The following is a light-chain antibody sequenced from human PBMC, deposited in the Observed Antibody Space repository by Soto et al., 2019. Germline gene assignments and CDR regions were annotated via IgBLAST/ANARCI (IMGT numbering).Light chain of an antibody. V-gene: IGLV2-8*01. Sequence: QSALAQPPSASGSPGQSVTISCTGTSSDVGGYNFVSWYQHHPGKAPKVIIYEVSKRPSGVPNRFSDSKSGNTASLTVSGLQAEDEADYYCSSYAGSNIYVFGTGTKLTVL. CDR2: EVS. J-gene: IGLJ1*01. CDR3: SSYAGSNIYV. CDR1: SSDVGGYNF.